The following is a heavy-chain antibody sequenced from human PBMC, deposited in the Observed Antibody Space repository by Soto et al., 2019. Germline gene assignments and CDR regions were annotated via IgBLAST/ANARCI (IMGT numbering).Heavy chain of an antibody. V-gene: IGHV3-33*01. D-gene: IGHD6-13*01. Sequence: GGSLRLSCAASGFTFSSYGMHWVRQAPGKGLEWVAVIWYDGSNKYYADSVKGRFTISRDNSKNTLYLQMNSLRAEDTAVYYCARGDKQQLVRNYYYYGMDVWGQGTTVTVSS. CDR3: ARGDKQQLVRNYYYYGMDV. CDR2: IWYDGSNK. J-gene: IGHJ6*02. CDR1: GFTFSSYG.